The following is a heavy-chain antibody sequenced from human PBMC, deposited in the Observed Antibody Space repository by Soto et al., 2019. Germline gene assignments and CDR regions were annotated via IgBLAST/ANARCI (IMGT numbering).Heavy chain of an antibody. V-gene: IGHV3-30*18. J-gene: IGHJ4*02. D-gene: IGHD3-22*01. CDR3: AKAFEFYYYDSSGFDY. Sequence: QVQLVESGGGVVQPGRSLRLSCAASGFTFSSYGMHWVRQAPGKGLEWVAVISYDGSNKYYADSVKGRFTISRDNSKNTLYLQMNSLRAEDTAVYYCAKAFEFYYYDSSGFDYWGQGTLVTVSS. CDR2: ISYDGSNK. CDR1: GFTFSSYG.